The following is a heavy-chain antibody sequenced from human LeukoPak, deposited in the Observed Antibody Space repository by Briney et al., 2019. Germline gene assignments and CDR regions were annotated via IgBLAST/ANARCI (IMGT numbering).Heavy chain of an antibody. CDR2: IYYSGST. CDR1: GGSISSGDYY. J-gene: IGHJ4*02. V-gene: IGHV4-30-4*08. Sequence: SQTLSLTXTDSGGSISSGDYYWSWIGQPPGKGLEWIGYIYYSGSTYYNPSLKSRVTISVDTSKNQFSLKLSSVTAADTAVYYCARVFTVVTPLYFDYWGQGTLVTVSS. CDR3: ARVFTVVTPLYFDY. D-gene: IGHD4-23*01.